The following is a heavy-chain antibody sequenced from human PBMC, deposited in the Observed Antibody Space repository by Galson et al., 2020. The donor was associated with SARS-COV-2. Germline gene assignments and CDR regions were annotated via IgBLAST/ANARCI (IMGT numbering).Heavy chain of an antibody. CDR2: IYYRGST. J-gene: IGHJ6*03. Sequence: SETLSLTCTVSGGSISSGGYYWSWIRQHPGKGLEWIGYIYYRGSTYYNPSPKRRVTISVDTSKNQFSLKLSSVTAADTAVYYCARVCGPRITIFGVVDYYYYMDVWGKGTTVTVSS. CDR1: GGSISSGGYY. D-gene: IGHD3-3*01. V-gene: IGHV4-31*03. CDR3: ARVCGPRITIFGVVDYYYYMDV.